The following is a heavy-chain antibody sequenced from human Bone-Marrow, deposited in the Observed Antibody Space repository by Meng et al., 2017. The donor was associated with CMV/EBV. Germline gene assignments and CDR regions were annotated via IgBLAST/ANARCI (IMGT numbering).Heavy chain of an antibody. CDR1: EFTFSSYA. Sequence: GESLKISCAASEFTFSSYAMSWVRQAPGKGLEWVSAISGSGGSTYYADSVKGRFTISRDNSKNTLYLQMNSLRAEDTAVYYCAKDQSVGAMVRGPISGGYYYGMDVWGQGTTVTVSS. J-gene: IGHJ6*02. D-gene: IGHD3-10*01. CDR2: ISGSGGST. V-gene: IGHV3-23*01. CDR3: AKDQSVGAMVRGPISGGYYYGMDV.